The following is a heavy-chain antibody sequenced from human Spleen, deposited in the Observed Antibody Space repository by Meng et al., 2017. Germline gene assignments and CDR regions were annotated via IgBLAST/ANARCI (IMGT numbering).Heavy chain of an antibody. Sequence: SETLSLTCTVSGYSISSGYYWGWIRQPPGKGLEWIGSIYHSGSTYYNPSLKSRVTISVDTSKNQFSLKLSSVTAADTAVYYCARVRVTMVRDDFDYWGQGTLVTVSS. J-gene: IGHJ4*02. CDR2: IYHSGST. CDR1: GYSISSGYY. V-gene: IGHV4-38-2*02. CDR3: ARVRVTMVRDDFDY. D-gene: IGHD3-10*01.